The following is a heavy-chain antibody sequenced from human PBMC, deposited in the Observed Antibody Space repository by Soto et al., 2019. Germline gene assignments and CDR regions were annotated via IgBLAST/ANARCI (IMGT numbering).Heavy chain of an antibody. Sequence: QVQLVQSGAEVKKPGSSVKVSCKTSGGTFNSYTLSWVRQAPGQGLEWMGELIPIFGRTNYVQKFQGRVTITADESTNTAYMDLSSLRSDDTALYFCVRDSIAATGIDYWGQGTLGTVSP. CDR1: GGTFNSYT. CDR2: LIPIFGRT. V-gene: IGHV1-69*12. J-gene: IGHJ4*02. CDR3: VRDSIAATGIDY. D-gene: IGHD6-13*01.